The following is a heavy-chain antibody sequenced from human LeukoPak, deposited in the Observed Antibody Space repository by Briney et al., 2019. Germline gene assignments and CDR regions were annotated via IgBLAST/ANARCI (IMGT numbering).Heavy chain of an antibody. CDR1: GFTFSSYG. V-gene: IGHV3-30*18. CDR2: ISYDGSNK. Sequence: GGSLRLSCAASGFTFSSYGMHWVRQPPAKGLGWVAVISYDGSNKYYADSVKGRFTISRDNSKNTLYLQMNSLRAEDTAVYYCAKDSGYDSFLIYWGQGTLVTVSS. D-gene: IGHD5-12*01. J-gene: IGHJ4*02. CDR3: AKDSGYDSFLIY.